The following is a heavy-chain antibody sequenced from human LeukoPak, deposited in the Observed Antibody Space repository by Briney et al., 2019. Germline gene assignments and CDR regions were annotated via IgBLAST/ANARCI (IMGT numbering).Heavy chain of an antibody. CDR1: GFTFTSYW. D-gene: IGHD3-10*01. J-gene: IGHJ4*02. V-gene: IGHV3-74*01. CDR3: ASGISGAGRNY. CDR2: INSDGSST. Sequence: GGSLRLSCAVSGFTFTSYWMHWVRQAPGKGLVWVPHINSDGSSTSYADSVKGRFTISRDNAKNTLYLQMNSLRTEDTAVYYCASGISGAGRNYWGQGTLVTVSS.